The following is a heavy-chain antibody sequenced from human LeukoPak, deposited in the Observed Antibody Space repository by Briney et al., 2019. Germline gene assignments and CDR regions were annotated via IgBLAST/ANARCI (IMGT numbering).Heavy chain of an antibody. V-gene: IGHV4-59*01. CDR3: ARDPGGSGKYGYYYYGMDV. CDR1: GGSISSYY. J-gene: IGHJ6*02. D-gene: IGHD3-10*01. CDR2: IYYSGST. Sequence: SETLSLTCTVSGGSISSYYWSWIRQPPGKGLEWIGYIYYSGSTNYNPSLKSRVTISVDTSKNQFSLKLSSVTAADTAVYYCARDPGGSGKYGYYYYGMDVWGQGTTVTVSS.